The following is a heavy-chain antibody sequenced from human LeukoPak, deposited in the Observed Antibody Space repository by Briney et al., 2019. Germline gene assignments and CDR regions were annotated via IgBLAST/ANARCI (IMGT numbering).Heavy chain of an antibody. V-gene: IGHV5-51*03. CDR2: IFPADSDT. J-gene: IGHJ6*03. Sequence: KPGESLRLSCTASGYSFTNFWIGWVRQTPGKGLEWMGIIFPADSDTTYSPSFEGQVTISADKSISTAYLQWSSLKASDTAIYYCARLNGDYPRFYYYMDVWGKGTTVTVSS. CDR1: GYSFTNFW. D-gene: IGHD4-17*01. CDR3: ARLNGDYPRFYYYMDV.